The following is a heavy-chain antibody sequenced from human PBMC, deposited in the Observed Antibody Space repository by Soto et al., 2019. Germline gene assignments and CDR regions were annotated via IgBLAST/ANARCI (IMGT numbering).Heavy chain of an antibody. CDR2: INHSGST. V-gene: IGHV4-34*01. Sequence: SETLSLTCAVYGGSFSGYYWSWIRQPPGKGLEWIGEINHSGSTNYNPSLKSRVTISVDTSKNHSSLKLSSVTAADTAVYYCASAPSGAGSYCTSSYYYGMDVWGQGTTVTVSS. J-gene: IGHJ6*02. CDR3: ASAPSGAGSYCTSSYYYGMDV. CDR1: GGSFSGYY. D-gene: IGHD3-10*01.